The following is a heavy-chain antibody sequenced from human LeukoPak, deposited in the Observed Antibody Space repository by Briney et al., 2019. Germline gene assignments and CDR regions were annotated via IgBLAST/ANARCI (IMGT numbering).Heavy chain of an antibody. CDR2: ISSSSSYI. CDR1: GFTFSSCS. J-gene: IGHJ5*02. V-gene: IGHV3-21*01. D-gene: IGHD4-17*01. CDR3: ARGGYYGDYGSNWFDP. Sequence: GGSLRLSCAASGFTFSSCSMNWVRQAPGKGLEWVSSISSSSSYIYYADSVKGRFTISRDNAKNSLYLQMNSLRAEDTAVYYCARGGYYGDYGSNWFDPWGQGTLVTVSS.